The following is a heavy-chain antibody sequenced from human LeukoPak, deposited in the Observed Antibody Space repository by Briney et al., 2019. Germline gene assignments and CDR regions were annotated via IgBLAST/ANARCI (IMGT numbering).Heavy chain of an antibody. J-gene: IGHJ3*02. D-gene: IGHD1-14*01. CDR2: IIPIFGTA. CDR1: GYTFTSYG. V-gene: IGHV1-69*05. Sequence: GASVKVSCKASGYTFTSYGISWVRQAPGQGLEWMGGIIPIFGTANYAQKFQGRVTITTDESTSTAYMELSSLRSEDTAVYYCARGMTTSDYFDIWGQGTMVTVSS. CDR3: ARGMTTSDYFDI.